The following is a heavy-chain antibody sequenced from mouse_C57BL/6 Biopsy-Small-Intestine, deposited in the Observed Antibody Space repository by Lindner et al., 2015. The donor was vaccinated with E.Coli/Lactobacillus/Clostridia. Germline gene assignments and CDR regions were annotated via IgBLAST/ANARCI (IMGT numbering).Heavy chain of an antibody. CDR3: ARDYYDYEWAMDY. V-gene: IGHV1-39*01. J-gene: IGHJ4*01. CDR2: INPNYGTT. Sequence: VQLQESGPELVKPGASVKIPCKASGYTFTDYNMDWVKQSHGKSLEWIGDINPNYGTTSYNQKFKGKATLTVDQSSSTAYMQLNSLTSEESAVYYCARDYYDYEWAMDYWGQGTSVTVSS. D-gene: IGHD2-4*01. CDR1: GYTFTDYN.